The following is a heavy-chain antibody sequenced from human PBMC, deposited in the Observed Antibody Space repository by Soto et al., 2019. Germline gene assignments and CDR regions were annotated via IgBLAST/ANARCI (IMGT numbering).Heavy chain of an antibody. D-gene: IGHD2-21*02. CDR3: ARDEAYCGGDCYSAIGRFDY. CDR1: GFTFSDYY. CDR2: ISSSGSTI. V-gene: IGHV3-11*01. Sequence: QVQLVESGGGLVKPGGSLRLSCAASGFTFSDYYMSWIRRAPGKGLERVSYISSSGSTIYYADSVKGRFTISRDNAKNPLYLQMNSLSAEDTAVYYCARDEAYCGGDCYSAIGRFDYWGQGTLVTVSS. J-gene: IGHJ4*02.